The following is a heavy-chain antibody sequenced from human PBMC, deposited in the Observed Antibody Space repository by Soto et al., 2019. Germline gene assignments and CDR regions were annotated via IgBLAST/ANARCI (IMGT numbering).Heavy chain of an antibody. CDR2: IYYSGST. D-gene: IGHD3-3*01. Sequence: LSLTCTVSGGSISSGDYYWIWIRQPPGKGLEWIGYIYYSGSTYYNPSLKSRVTISVDTSKNQFSLKLSSVTAADTAVYYCASQAAYYDFRYNWFDPWGQGTLVTVSS. J-gene: IGHJ5*02. CDR3: ASQAAYYDFRYNWFDP. CDR1: GGSISSGDYY. V-gene: IGHV4-30-4*01.